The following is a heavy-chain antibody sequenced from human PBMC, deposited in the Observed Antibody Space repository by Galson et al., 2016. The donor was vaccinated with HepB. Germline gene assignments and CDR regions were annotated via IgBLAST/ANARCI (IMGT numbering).Heavy chain of an antibody. D-gene: IGHD2-8*02. CDR1: GGTLSGYH. CDR3: ARFGPGWGMFSSRRWFDP. J-gene: IGHJ5*02. CDR2: INHGGTT. V-gene: IGHV4-34*01. Sequence: SLTCSVHGGTLSGYHWSWIRQPPGKGLECIGEINHGGTTNYIPSLKSRLTILVDTSKNQFSLKLTSVTAADTAVYYCARFGPGWGMFSSRRWFDPWGQGTLVTVSS.